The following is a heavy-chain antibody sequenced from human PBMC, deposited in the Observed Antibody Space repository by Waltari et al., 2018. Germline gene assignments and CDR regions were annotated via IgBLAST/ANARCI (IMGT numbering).Heavy chain of an antibody. Sequence: EVQLLESGGGLVQPGGSLRLSCAASGFTFSTYSMNVVRQGPGKGLELVSGISGSCTSTYYADSVKCRFTISRDNSKNTLYLQMNSLRVEDTAVYYCAKSRGSYSLDYWGQGTLVTVSS. CDR1: GFTFSTYS. J-gene: IGHJ4*02. CDR2: ISGSCTST. V-gene: IGHV3-23*01. CDR3: AKSRGSYSLDY. D-gene: IGHD1-26*01.